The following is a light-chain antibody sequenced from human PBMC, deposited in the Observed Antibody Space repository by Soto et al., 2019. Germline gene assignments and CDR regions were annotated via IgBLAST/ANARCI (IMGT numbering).Light chain of an antibody. CDR1: QSISSW. Sequence: DIQMTQSPSTLSASVGDRVTITCRASQSISSWVAWYQQKPGKAPKLLIYAASSLQSGAPSRFSGSGSGTEFTLTISSLQPDDFATYYCQHYNSYSEAFGQGTKVDIK. J-gene: IGKJ1*01. CDR3: QHYNSYSEA. CDR2: AAS. V-gene: IGKV1-5*01.